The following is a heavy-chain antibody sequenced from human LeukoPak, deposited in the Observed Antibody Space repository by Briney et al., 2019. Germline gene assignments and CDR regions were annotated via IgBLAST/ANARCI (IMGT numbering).Heavy chain of an antibody. CDR3: ARGIVGAGVFDV. CDR2: IGTAGDT. CDR1: GFAFNTYD. J-gene: IGHJ3*01. V-gene: IGHV3-13*01. Sequence: GGSLRLSCAASGFAFNTYDMHWVRQAVGKGPEWVAGIGTAGDTYYLDSVKGRFTISRENGKNSLYLQMNSLRVGDTAVYYCARGIVGAGVFDVWGQGTLVTVS. D-gene: IGHD1-26*01.